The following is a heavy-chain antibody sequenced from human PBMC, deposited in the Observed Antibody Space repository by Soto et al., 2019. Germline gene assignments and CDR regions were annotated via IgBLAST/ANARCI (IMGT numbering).Heavy chain of an antibody. Sequence: SLNVSCNACGYTFPSYCIHWVLRAPGQGLEWMGIINPNTGSESYARMFQGRLAMTRDTSTSTVYMQLSSLTSDDTAVYYCARALYYCYSDHREGHDVSGQGTSVSVSS. CDR3: ARALYYCYSDHREGHDV. CDR1: GYTFPSYC. V-gene: IGHV1-46*01. J-gene: IGHJ6*02. CDR2: INPNTGSE. D-gene: IGHD2-15*01.